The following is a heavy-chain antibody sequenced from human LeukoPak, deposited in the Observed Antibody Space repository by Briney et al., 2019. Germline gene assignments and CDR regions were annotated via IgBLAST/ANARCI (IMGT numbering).Heavy chain of an antibody. D-gene: IGHD3-16*01. V-gene: IGHV3-7*03. CDR2: IKEDGSTQ. Sequence: GGSLRLSCAASGFTFRNYWMTWVRQAPAKGLEWVVHIKEDGSTQKYVDSVKGRFTISRDNAKNSLYLQMNSLRAEDTAVYYCTRETPFGGYWGQGTLVTVSS. CDR3: TRETPFGGY. CDR1: GFTFRNYW. J-gene: IGHJ4*02.